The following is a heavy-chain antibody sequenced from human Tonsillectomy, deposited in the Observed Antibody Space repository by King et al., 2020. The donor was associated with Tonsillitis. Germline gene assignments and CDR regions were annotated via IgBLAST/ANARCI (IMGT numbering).Heavy chain of an antibody. Sequence: VQLVESGGGLVQPGGSLRLSCAASGFTFSSYWMHWVRQAPGKGLVWVSRINSDGSSTSYADSVKGRFTISRDNAKNPQYLQMNSLSAEDTAVYYCARASSYCSSTSCRFTFDPWGQGTLVTVSS. CDR2: INSDGSST. CDR3: ARASSYCSSTSCRFTFDP. J-gene: IGHJ5*02. CDR1: GFTFSSYW. V-gene: IGHV3-74*01. D-gene: IGHD2-2*01.